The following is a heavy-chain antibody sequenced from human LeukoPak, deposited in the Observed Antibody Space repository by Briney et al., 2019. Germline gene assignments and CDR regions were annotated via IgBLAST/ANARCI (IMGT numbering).Heavy chain of an antibody. CDR2: IYYSGST. CDR1: GGSISSSSYY. CDR3: ARQVGATEHDY. D-gene: IGHD1-26*01. J-gene: IGHJ4*02. V-gene: IGHV4-39*01. Sequence: SETLSLTCTVSGGSISSSSYYWGWIRQPPGKGLEWIGSIYYSGSTYYNPSLKSRVTISVDTSKNPFSLKLSSVTAADTAVYYCARQVGATEHDYWGQGTLVTVSS.